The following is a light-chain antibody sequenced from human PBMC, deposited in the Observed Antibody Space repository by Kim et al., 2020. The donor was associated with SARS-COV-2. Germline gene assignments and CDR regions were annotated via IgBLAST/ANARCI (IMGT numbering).Light chain of an antibody. CDR3: QQSYSTQFT. CDR1: QSISSY. J-gene: IGKJ4*01. Sequence: SASVGDRVTITCRASQSISSYLNWYQQKPGKAPKLLIYAASSLQSGVPSRFSGSGSGTDFTLTISSLQPEDFATYYCQQSYSTQFTFGGGTKVEI. CDR2: AAS. V-gene: IGKV1-39*01.